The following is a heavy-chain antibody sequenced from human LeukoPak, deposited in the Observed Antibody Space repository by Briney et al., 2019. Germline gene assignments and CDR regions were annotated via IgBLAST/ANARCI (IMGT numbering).Heavy chain of an antibody. CDR2: ISSSGFTI. CDR1: GLTFSTYD. V-gene: IGHV3-48*03. CDR3: ARSESYFDY. Sequence: PGGSLTLSCPAAGLTFSTYDMNWVRQARGKGLECVSYISSSGFTITDAASVKGPFTISRDNAKNSLYVQMSRLRAADTAFYYCARSESYFDYWGQGALLTVSS. J-gene: IGHJ4*02.